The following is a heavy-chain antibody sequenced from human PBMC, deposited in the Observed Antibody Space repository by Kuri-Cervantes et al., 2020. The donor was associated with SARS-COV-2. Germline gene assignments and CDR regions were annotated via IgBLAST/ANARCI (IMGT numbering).Heavy chain of an antibody. Sequence: ASVKVSCKASGYTFTSYGISWVRQAPGQGLEWMGWISAYNGNTNYAQELQGRVTMTTDTSTSTAYMELRSLRSDDTAVYYCARWAPGGYDFWSGPLDYWGQGTLVTVSS. V-gene: IGHV1-18*01. CDR3: ARWAPGGYDFWSGPLDY. CDR1: GYTFTSYG. D-gene: IGHD3-3*01. J-gene: IGHJ4*02. CDR2: ISAYNGNT.